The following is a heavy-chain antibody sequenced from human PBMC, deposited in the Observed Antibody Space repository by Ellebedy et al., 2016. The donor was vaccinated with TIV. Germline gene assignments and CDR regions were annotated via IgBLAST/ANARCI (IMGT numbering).Heavy chain of an antibody. V-gene: IGHV1-2*04. Sequence: AASVKVSCKASGYTFTGYDMHWVRQAPGQGLEWMGWINPNSGGTNYAQKFQGWVTMTRDTSISTAYMELSRLRSDDTAVYYCARGAAVAGPPPLLYYGMDVWGQGTTVTVSS. CDR2: INPNSGGT. CDR1: GYTFTGYD. D-gene: IGHD6-19*01. J-gene: IGHJ6*02. CDR3: ARGAAVAGPPPLLYYGMDV.